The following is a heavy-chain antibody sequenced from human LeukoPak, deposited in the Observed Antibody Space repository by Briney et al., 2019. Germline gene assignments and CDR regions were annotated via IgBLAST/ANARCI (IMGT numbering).Heavy chain of an antibody. V-gene: IGHV1-18*01. D-gene: IGHD3-22*01. J-gene: IGHJ4*02. CDR2: ISAYNGNT. Sequence: ASVTVSCKASGYTFTSYGISWVRQAPGQGLEWMGWISAYNGNTNYAQKLQGRVAMTSDTSTSTAYMELRSLRSEDTAVYYCERGYYYDSSGFYYVFYPPPFTYGGQGPLATV. CDR3: ERGYYYDSSGFYYVFYPPPFTY. CDR1: GYTFTSYG.